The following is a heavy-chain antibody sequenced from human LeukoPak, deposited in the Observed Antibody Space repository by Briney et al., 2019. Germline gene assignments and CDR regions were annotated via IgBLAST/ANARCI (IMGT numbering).Heavy chain of an antibody. J-gene: IGHJ5*02. V-gene: IGHV3-7*01. CDR2: IKQDGSEK. CDR1: GYTFSRYW. D-gene: IGHD2-2*01. Sequence: GGSLRLSCAASGYTFSRYWMSWVRQAPGKGLEWVANIKQDGSEKYYVDSVKGQFTISRDNAKNSLYPQMNSLRAEDTAVYYCARDDCSSISCYHNWFDPWGQGTLVTVSS. CDR3: ARDDCSSISCYHNWFDP.